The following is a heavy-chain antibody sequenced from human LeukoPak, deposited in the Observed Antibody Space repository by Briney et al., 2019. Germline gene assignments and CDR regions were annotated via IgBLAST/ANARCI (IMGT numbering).Heavy chain of an antibody. D-gene: IGHD3-10*01. V-gene: IGHV4-39*01. J-gene: IGHJ5*02. CDR3: ARHSYDPGNSPYWFDP. CDR2: IYYSGSA. Sequence: AETLSLTCTVSGCSISSSSYHWGCIPPPPGKGLESVACIYYSGSAYYNPSIKSRVTISLDTSKNQFSLKMSSVTAADTAVYYCARHSYDPGNSPYWFDPWGQGTLVTVSS. CDR1: GCSISSSSYH.